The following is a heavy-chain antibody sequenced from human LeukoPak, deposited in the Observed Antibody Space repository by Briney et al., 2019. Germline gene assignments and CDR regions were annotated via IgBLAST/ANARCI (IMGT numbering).Heavy chain of an antibody. J-gene: IGHJ4*02. D-gene: IGHD2-15*01. V-gene: IGHV1-8*03. CDR3: ARGRLSCSGGSCSSFDY. CDR2: MNPNSGNT. Sequence: ASVKVSCTASGYTFTSYDINWVRQATGQGLEWMGWMNPNSGNTGYAQKFQGRVTITRNTSISTAYMELSSLRSEDTAVYYCARGRLSCSGGSCSSFDYWGQGTLVTVSS. CDR1: GYTFTSYD.